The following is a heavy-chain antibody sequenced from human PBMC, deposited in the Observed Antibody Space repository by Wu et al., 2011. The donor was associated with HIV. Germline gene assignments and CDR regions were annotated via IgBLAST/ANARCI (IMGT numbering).Heavy chain of an antibody. CDR1: GGSFNDYA. CDR3: ARERLVVIAAMGDRFHFYGMDV. J-gene: IGHJ6*02. V-gene: IGHV1-69*15. D-gene: IGHD2-15*01. Sequence: QVQLVQSGPEVKKPGSSVKVSCRASGGSFNDYAISWVRQAPGQGLEWLGRIIPLFGTSNYAENLQDRVTFIADESTRTVFMQLSSLRSEDTAIYYCARERLVVIAAMGDRFHFYGMDVWAKGRRSPSP. CDR2: IIPLFGTS.